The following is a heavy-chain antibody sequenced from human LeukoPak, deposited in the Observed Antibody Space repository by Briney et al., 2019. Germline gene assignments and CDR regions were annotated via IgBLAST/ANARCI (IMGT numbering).Heavy chain of an antibody. J-gene: IGHJ4*02. CDR3: AKEKRIAVAGTIDY. D-gene: IGHD6-19*01. CDR1: GFTFSSYG. Sequence: GGSLRLSCAASGFTFSSYGMSWVRQAPGKGLEWVSAISGSGGSTYYADSVKGRFTISRDNSKNTLYLQMNSLRAEDTAVYYCAKEKRIAVAGTIDYWGQGTLVTVSS. CDR2: ISGSGGST. V-gene: IGHV3-23*01.